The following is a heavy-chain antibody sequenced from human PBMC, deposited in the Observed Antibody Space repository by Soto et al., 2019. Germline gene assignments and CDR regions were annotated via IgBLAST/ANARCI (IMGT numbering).Heavy chain of an antibody. J-gene: IGHJ4*02. Sequence: PGGSLRLSCAASGFTFSSYALKWVRQAPGKGLEYVSSVNNNGRRTYYADSVKGRFAISRDNSKNTLYLQMSSLRAEDTAVYYCAKDGARYFDYWGQGTLVTVSS. V-gene: IGHV3-64D*08. CDR1: GFTFSSYA. D-gene: IGHD3-16*01. CDR3: AKDGARYFDY. CDR2: VNNNGRRT.